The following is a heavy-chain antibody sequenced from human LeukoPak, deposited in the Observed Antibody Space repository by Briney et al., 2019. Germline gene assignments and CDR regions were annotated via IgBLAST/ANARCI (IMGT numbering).Heavy chain of an antibody. Sequence: GGSLRLSCAASGFNFSYSWMSWVRQAPGKGLEWVANIKEDGSETYYADSVMGRFTISRDNAENSLFLQMTSLRGEDTAVYFCARRTTIFPRRYLFDYWGQGTLVTVSS. CDR3: ARRTTIFPRRYLFDY. V-gene: IGHV3-7*01. CDR1: GFNFSYSW. CDR2: IKEDGSET. D-gene: IGHD3-3*01. J-gene: IGHJ4*02.